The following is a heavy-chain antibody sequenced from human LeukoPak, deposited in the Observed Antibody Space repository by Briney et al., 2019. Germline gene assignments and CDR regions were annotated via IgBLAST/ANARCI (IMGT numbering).Heavy chain of an antibody. CDR1: GYTFTGYY. D-gene: IGHD3-22*01. CDR3: ARDFMVISPLVYYYYMDG. Sequence: ASVKVSCKASGYTFTGYYMHWVRQAPGQGLEWMGWINPNSGGTNYAQKFQGRVAMTRDTSISTAYMELSRLRSDDTAVYYCARDFMVISPLVYYYYMDGWGKGTTVTVSS. V-gene: IGHV1-2*02. CDR2: INPNSGGT. J-gene: IGHJ6*03.